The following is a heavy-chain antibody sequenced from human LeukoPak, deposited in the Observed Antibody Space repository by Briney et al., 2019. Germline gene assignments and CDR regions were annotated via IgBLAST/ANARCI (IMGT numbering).Heavy chain of an antibody. D-gene: IGHD4-17*01. Sequence: PGGSLRLSCATSGFTFSDHYMDWVRQAPGKGLEGVGRSENKASSYTTHYAASVKGRFTISRDASTNSVYLQMHSLKTEDTAVYYCARALHYGFDYWGQGTLVTVSS. CDR2: SENKASSYTT. CDR3: ARALHYGFDY. V-gene: IGHV3-72*01. J-gene: IGHJ4*02. CDR1: GFTFSDHY.